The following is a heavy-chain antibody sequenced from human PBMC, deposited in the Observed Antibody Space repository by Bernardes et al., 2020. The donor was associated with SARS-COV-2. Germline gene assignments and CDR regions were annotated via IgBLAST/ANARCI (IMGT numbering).Heavy chain of an antibody. Sequence: GESLKSSCKASGYNFTHYWSSWVRPMPGKGLEWMGRIDPSDSQANYSPSFQGHVTISSDTSFSTAFLQWGSLRASDTAVYYCARHTAEAFDYWGQGALVTVSS. CDR1: GYNFTHYW. V-gene: IGHV5-10-1*01. CDR3: ARHTAEAFDY. CDR2: IDPSDSQA. D-gene: IGHD5-18*01. J-gene: IGHJ4*02.